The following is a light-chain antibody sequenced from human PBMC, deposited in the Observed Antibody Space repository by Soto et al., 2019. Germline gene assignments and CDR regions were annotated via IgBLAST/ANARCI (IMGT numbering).Light chain of an antibody. V-gene: IGKV3-20*01. CDR3: QQYGSSPT. J-gene: IGKJ1*01. CDR2: GAS. Sequence: IVLTQSPGTLSLSPGERATLSCRASQSVSSSYLAWYQQKPGQAPSLLIYGASSRATGIPDRLSGSGSGTDFTLTISRLEPEDFAVYYCQQYGSSPTFGQGTKVDIK. CDR1: QSVSSSY.